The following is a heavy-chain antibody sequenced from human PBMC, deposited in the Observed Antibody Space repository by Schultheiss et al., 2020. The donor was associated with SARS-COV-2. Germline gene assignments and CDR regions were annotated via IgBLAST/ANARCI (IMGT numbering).Heavy chain of an antibody. CDR3: ARNRGASYGSGSYYKRYQYYGMDV. CDR1: GGSISSSSYY. J-gene: IGHJ6*02. CDR2: INHSGST. Sequence: SETLSLTCTVSGGSISSSSYYWGWIRQPPGKGLEWIGEINHSGSTNYNPSLKSRLTTSVDTSKNQFSLKLSSVTAADTAVYYCARNRGASYGSGSYYKRYQYYGMDVWGQGTTVTVSS. D-gene: IGHD3-10*01. V-gene: IGHV4-39*07.